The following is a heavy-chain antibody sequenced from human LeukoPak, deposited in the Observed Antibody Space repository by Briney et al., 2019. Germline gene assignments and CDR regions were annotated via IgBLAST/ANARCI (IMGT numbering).Heavy chain of an antibody. D-gene: IGHD3-10*01. CDR3: AKNERLLLWFGELYY. CDR1: GFTFSSYA. V-gene: IGHV3-23*01. J-gene: IGHJ4*02. Sequence: PGGSLRLSCTASGFTFSSYAMSWVRQAPGKGLEWVSAISGIGDRTYYADSVKGRFTISRDNSKNTLFLQMNTLRAEDTAVYYCAKNERLLLWFGELYYWGQGTLVTVSS. CDR2: ISGIGDRT.